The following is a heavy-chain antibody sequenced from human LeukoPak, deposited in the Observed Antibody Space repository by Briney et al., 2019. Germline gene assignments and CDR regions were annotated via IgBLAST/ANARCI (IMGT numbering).Heavy chain of an antibody. CDR2: INGDGSST. D-gene: IGHD3-16*01. CDR1: GFTFSNYW. J-gene: IGHJ3*02. Sequence: GGSLRLSCAASGFTFSNYWMHWVRQVPGKGLVWVSRINGDGSSTNYADSVKGRFTISRDNAKNTLYLQMNSLRAEDTAVYYCASHLGMGSIRNALDIWGQGTMVSVSS. V-gene: IGHV3-74*01. CDR3: ASHLGMGSIRNALDI.